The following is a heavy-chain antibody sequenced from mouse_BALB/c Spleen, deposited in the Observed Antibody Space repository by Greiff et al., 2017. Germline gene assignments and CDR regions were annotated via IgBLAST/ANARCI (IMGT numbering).Heavy chain of an antibody. V-gene: IGHV5-6-4*01. CDR1: GFTFSSYT. J-gene: IGHJ4*01. CDR3: TRDYYGRDYYYAMDY. CDR2: ISSGGSYT. Sequence: EVKLMESGGGLVKPGGSLKLSCAASGFTFSSYTMSWVRQTPEKRLEWVATISSGGSYTYYPDSVKGRFTISRDNAKNTLYLQMSSLKSEDTAMYYCTRDYYGRDYYYAMDYWGQGTSVTVSS. D-gene: IGHD1-1*01.